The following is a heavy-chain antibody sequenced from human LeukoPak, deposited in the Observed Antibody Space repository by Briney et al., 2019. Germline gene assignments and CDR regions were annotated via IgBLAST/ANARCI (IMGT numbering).Heavy chain of an antibody. CDR1: GFTFSSYG. D-gene: IGHD3-3*01. J-gene: IGHJ4*02. V-gene: IGHV3-30*03. CDR2: ISYDGSNK. CDR3: AILDLRFLEWLSSPAPDY. Sequence: GGSLRLSCAASGFTFSSYGMHWVRQAPGKELEWVAVISYDGSNKYYADSVKGRFTISRDNSKNTLYLQMNSLRAEGTAVYYCAILDLRFLEWLSSPAPDYWGQGTLVTVSS.